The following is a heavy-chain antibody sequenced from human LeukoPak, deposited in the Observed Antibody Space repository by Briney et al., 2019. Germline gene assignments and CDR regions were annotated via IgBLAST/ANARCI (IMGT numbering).Heavy chain of an antibody. CDR2: IHHSGST. Sequence: SETLSLTCAVSGYSISSGYYWGWIRQPPGKGLEWIGSIHHSGSTYYNPSLKSRVTISVDTSNNQFALKLSSVTAADTAVYYCARQLYYYDSSGYYFGAFDIWRQGTMVTVSS. J-gene: IGHJ3*02. V-gene: IGHV4-38-2*01. D-gene: IGHD3-22*01. CDR1: GYSISSGYY. CDR3: ARQLYYYDSSGYYFGAFDI.